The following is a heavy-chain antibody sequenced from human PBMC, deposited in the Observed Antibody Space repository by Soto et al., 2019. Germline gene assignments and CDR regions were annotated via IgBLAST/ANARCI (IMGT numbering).Heavy chain of an antibody. CDR2: ISSNGGST. CDR1: GFTFSSYA. J-gene: IGHJ6*02. CDR3: VKGVLRFLEWLPKNYGMDV. D-gene: IGHD3-3*01. V-gene: IGHV3-64D*08. Sequence: GGSLRLSCSASGFTFSSYAMHWVRQAPGKGLEYVSAISSNGGSTYYADSVKGRFTISRDNSKNTLYLQMSSLRAEDTAVYYCVKGVLRFLEWLPKNYGMDVWGQGTTVTVSS.